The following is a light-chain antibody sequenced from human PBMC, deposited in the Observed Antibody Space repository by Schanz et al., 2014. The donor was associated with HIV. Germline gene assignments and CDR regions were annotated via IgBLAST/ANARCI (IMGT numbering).Light chain of an antibody. CDR1: NSNIGNNF. CDR3: AVWDNTLSSVI. CDR2: DNY. J-gene: IGLJ2*01. Sequence: QSVLTQPPSVSAAPGQKVTISCSGSNSNIGNNFVSWYRHLPGTAPELLIFDNYQRPSEIPDRFSGSKSGASATLGITGLQTGDEANYYCAVWDNTLSSVIFRGGTKLTVL. V-gene: IGLV1-51*01.